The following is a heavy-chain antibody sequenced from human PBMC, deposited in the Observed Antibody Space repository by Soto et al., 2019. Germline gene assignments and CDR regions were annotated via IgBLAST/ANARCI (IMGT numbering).Heavy chain of an antibody. Sequence: PSETLSLTCTVSGGSISSYYWSWTRQPAGKGLEWIGRIYTSGSTNYNPSLKSRVTMSVDTSKNQFSLKLSSVTAADTAVYYCARDLSYSSGWGYYFDYWGQGTLVTVSS. V-gene: IGHV4-4*07. CDR3: ARDLSYSSGWGYYFDY. CDR2: IYTSGST. J-gene: IGHJ4*02. CDR1: GGSISSYY. D-gene: IGHD6-19*01.